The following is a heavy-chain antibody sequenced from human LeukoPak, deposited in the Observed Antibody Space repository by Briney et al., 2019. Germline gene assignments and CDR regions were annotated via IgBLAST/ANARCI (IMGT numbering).Heavy chain of an antibody. J-gene: IGHJ6*03. CDR1: GFTLSSYI. Sequence: GGSLRLSCAASGFTLSSYIMNWVRQAPGKGLEWVSVIYSGGSTYYADSVKGRFTISRDNSKNTLYLQMNSLRAEDTAVYYCAKLSRDRYCSGGSCYYYYMVVWGKGTTVTISS. V-gene: IGHV3-53*01. D-gene: IGHD2-15*01. CDR2: IYSGGST. CDR3: AKLSRDRYCSGGSCYYYYMVV.